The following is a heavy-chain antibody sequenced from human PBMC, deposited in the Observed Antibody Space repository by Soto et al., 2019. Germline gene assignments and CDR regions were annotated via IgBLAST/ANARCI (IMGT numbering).Heavy chain of an antibody. CDR2: ISYDGSNK. J-gene: IGHJ4*02. V-gene: IGHV3-30-3*01. D-gene: IGHD3-22*01. CDR1: GFTFSIYA. Sequence: GGSLRLSCAASGFTFSIYAMHWVRQAPGKGLEWVAVISYDGSNKYYADSVKGRFTISRDNSKNTLYLQMNSLRAEDTAVYYCERSNSLTRYYDSSGYYLGVFFDYWGQGPLVTVSS. CDR3: ERSNSLTRYYDSSGYYLGVFFDY.